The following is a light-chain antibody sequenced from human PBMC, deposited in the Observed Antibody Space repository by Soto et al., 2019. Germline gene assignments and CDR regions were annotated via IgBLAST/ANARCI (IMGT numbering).Light chain of an antibody. V-gene: IGLV2-8*01. CDR3: SSYAGSNSHV. Sequence: QSVLTQPPSASGSPGQSVTISCTGTSSDVGGYNYVSWYQQHPGKAPKLMIYEVSKRPSGVPDRFSGSKSGNTASLTVSGLQAEDEADYYCSSYAGSNSHVFGIGTKLTVL. CDR1: SSDVGGYNY. J-gene: IGLJ1*01. CDR2: EVS.